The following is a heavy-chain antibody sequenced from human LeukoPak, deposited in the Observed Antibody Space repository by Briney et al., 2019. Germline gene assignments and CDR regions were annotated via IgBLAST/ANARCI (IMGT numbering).Heavy chain of an antibody. V-gene: IGHV5-51*01. Sequence: GESLKISCKGSRYSFTSYWIGWVRPLPGKGLEWMGIIYPGDSDTRYSPSFQGQVTISADKSTSTAYLQWSSLKASDTAMYYCARLGQPYYYHYMDVWGKGTTVTVSS. CDR2: IYPGDSDT. CDR1: RYSFTSYW. J-gene: IGHJ6*03. D-gene: IGHD6-13*01. CDR3: ARLGQPYYYHYMDV.